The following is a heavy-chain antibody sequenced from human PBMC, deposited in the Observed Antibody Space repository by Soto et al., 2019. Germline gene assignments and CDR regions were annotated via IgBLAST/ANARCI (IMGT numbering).Heavy chain of an antibody. Sequence: GASVKVSCKASVYTSTSHVISWVPQAPAQGLEWMGWISAYNGNTNYAQKLQGRVNMTTDTSTSTAYMELRSLRSYDTAVYYCARYDFWSGPKGWYFDVWGRGTLVTVSS. CDR2: ISAYNGNT. CDR1: VYTSTSHV. CDR3: ARYDFWSGPKGWYFDV. J-gene: IGHJ2*01. V-gene: IGHV1-18*04. D-gene: IGHD3-3*01.